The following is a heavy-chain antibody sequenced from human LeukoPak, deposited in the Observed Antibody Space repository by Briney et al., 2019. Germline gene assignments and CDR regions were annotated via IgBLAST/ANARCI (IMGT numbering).Heavy chain of an antibody. Sequence: SETLSLTCAVYGGSFSGYYWSWIRQPPGKGLEWIGEINHSGSTNYNPSLKSRVTISVDTFKNQFSLKLSSVTAADTAVYYCARDRHYYDSSGYYSGYYGMDVWGQGTTVTVSS. CDR2: INHSGST. D-gene: IGHD3-22*01. J-gene: IGHJ6*02. CDR1: GGSFSGYY. CDR3: ARDRHYYDSSGYYSGYYGMDV. V-gene: IGHV4-34*09.